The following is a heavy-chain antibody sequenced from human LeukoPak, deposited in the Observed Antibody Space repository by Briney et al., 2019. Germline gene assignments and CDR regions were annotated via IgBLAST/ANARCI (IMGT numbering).Heavy chain of an antibody. CDR3: ARGALHVFDY. CDR2: ISTSGGTT. CDR1: GFTFSDYE. Sequence: GGSLRLCCAASGFTFSDYEINWVRQATGKGLEWVSCISTSGGTTYYADSVKGRFTISRDNAKNSLFLQMNTLTTEDTAVYYCARGALHVFDYWGQGTPVTVSS. D-gene: IGHD3-10*02. V-gene: IGHV3-48*03. J-gene: IGHJ4*02.